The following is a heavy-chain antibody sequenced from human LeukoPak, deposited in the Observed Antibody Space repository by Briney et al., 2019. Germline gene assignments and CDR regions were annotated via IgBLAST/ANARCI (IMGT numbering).Heavy chain of an antibody. D-gene: IGHD5-18*01. V-gene: IGHV4-4*07. J-gene: IGHJ4*02. CDR1: GGSMTSYY. CDR3: AREHRYSYDFDY. CDR2: IYSSGTT. Sequence: SETLSLTCTVSGGSMTSYYWNWIRQPAGKGLEWIGRIYSSGTTNYTPSLKSRVTMSLDTSKNQFSLKLSPVTAADTAVYYCAREHRYSYDFDYWGQGTLVTVSS.